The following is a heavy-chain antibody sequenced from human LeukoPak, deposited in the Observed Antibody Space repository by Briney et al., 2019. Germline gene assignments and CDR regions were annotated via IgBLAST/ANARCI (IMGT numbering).Heavy chain of an antibody. CDR3: AKFGGSGSYYNSY. CDR2: ISGSGGST. CDR1: GLTFSSYA. V-gene: IGHV3-23*01. J-gene: IGHJ4*02. Sequence: GGSLRLSCAASGLTFSSYAMSWVRQAPGKGLEWVSAISGSGGSTYYADSVKGRFTISRDNSKNTLYLQMNSLRAEDTAVYYCAKFGGSGSYYNSYWGQGTLVTVSS. D-gene: IGHD3-10*01.